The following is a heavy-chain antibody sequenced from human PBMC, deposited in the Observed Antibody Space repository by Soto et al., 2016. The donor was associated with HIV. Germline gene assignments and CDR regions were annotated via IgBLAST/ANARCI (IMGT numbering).Heavy chain of an antibody. CDR1: GFTFSSYA. Sequence: EVRLLESGGGLVQPGGSLRLSCAASGFTFSSYAMSWVRQAPGKGLEWVSAISGSGGSTYYADSVKGRFTISRDNSKNTLYLQMNSLRAEDTAVYYCARKGLYCSSTSCYALYMDVWGKGTTVTVSS. D-gene: IGHD2-2*01. J-gene: IGHJ6*03. CDR2: ISGSGGST. V-gene: IGHV3-23*01. CDR3: ARKGLYCSSTSCYALYMDV.